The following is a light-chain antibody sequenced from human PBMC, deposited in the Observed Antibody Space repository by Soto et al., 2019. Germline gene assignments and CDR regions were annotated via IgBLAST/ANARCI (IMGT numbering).Light chain of an antibody. J-gene: IGKJ2*01. Sequence: DIQMTQSPSSLSASVGDRATITCRASQTIISYLNWYQQKPGKAPKLLIYAASSLQSGVPSRFGGSGSGTDFTLTISRLQPEDFASYYCQQSYSAPLTFGQGTKLEIK. CDR3: QQSYSAPLT. CDR2: AAS. V-gene: IGKV1-39*01. CDR1: QTIISY.